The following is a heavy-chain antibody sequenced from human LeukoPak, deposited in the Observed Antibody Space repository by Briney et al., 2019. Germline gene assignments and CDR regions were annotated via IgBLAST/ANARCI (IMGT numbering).Heavy chain of an antibody. J-gene: IGHJ6*02. V-gene: IGHV3-48*03. CDR1: GFTFSSYE. CDR3: ARDPPGDYDILTDGMDV. D-gene: IGHD3-9*01. Sequence: GGSLRLSCAASGFTFSSYEMNWVRQAPGKGLEWVSYISSSGSTIYYADPVKGRFTISRDNAKNSLYLQMNSLGAEDTAVYYCARDPPGDYDILTDGMDVWGQGTTVTVSS. CDR2: ISSSGSTI.